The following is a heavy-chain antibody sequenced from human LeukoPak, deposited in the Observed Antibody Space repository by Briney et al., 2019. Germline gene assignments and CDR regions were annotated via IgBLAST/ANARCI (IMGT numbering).Heavy chain of an antibody. Sequence: PGGSLRLSCAASGFTFSNYSMNWVRQAPGKGLEWVSYISSSSNTIYYADSVKGRFTISRDNAQNSLYLQMNSLRAEDTALYYCARDIVGATSSSFDYWGQGTPVTVSS. CDR3: ARDIVGATSSSFDY. J-gene: IGHJ4*02. CDR1: GFTFSNYS. CDR2: ISSSSNTI. V-gene: IGHV3-48*01. D-gene: IGHD1-26*01.